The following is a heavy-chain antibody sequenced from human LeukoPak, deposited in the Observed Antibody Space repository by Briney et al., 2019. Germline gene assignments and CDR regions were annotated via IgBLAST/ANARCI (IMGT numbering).Heavy chain of an antibody. CDR2: INPSGSST. J-gene: IGHJ4*02. V-gene: IGHV1-46*01. Sequence: GASVKVSCKASGYSFTSHYMHWVRQAPGQGLEWLGLINPSGSSTLYAQKFQGRVTMTRDMSTTTDYMELSSLRSEDTAVYYCAKPPQLWLVDNYFDYWGQGTLVTVSS. CDR3: AKPPQLWLVDNYFDY. D-gene: IGHD6-19*01. CDR1: GYSFTSHY.